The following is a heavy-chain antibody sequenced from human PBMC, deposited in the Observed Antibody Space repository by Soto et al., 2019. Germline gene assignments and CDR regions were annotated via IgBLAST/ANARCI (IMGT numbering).Heavy chain of an antibody. CDR1: GFTFSSYG. D-gene: IGHD6-19*01. V-gene: IGHV3-30*18. CDR2: ISYDGSNK. CDR3: AKDRSGWYFDY. J-gene: IGHJ4*02. Sequence: GGSLRLSCAASGFTFSSYGMPWVRQAPGKGPEWVAVISYDGSNKYYADSVRGRFTISRDNSKNTLYLQMNSLRAEDTAVYYCAKDRSGWYFDYWGQATLVNAPQ.